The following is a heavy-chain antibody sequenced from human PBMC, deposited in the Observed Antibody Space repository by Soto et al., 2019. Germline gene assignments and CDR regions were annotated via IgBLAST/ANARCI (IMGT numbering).Heavy chain of an antibody. CDR3: AKDRGSGGIVTGTPDS. J-gene: IGHJ4*02. CDR1: GFTVSSSA. CDR2: LSAGGST. V-gene: IGHV3-23*01. Sequence: EVQLLESGGGLVQPGGSLRLSCVISGFTVSSSAMTWVRQAPGKGLEWVSTLSAGGSTYFAASVKGRFTISRNSSANTLYLPMGRLKAEDTAVYYCAKDRGSGGIVTGTPDSWVQGTIVTVSS. D-gene: IGHD3-9*01.